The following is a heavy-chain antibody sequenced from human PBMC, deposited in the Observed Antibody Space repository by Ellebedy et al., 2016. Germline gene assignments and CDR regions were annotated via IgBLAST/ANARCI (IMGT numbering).Heavy chain of an antibody. CDR1: SGSFSGYY. V-gene: IGHV4-34*01. Sequence: SETLSLTCAVYSGSFSGYYWSWIRQPPGKGLEWIGEINHSGSTNYNPSLKSRVTISVDTSKNQFSLKLSSVTAADTAVYYCARGYYDFWGNGMDVWGQGTTVTVSS. J-gene: IGHJ6*02. CDR3: ARGYYDFWGNGMDV. D-gene: IGHD3-3*01. CDR2: INHSGST.